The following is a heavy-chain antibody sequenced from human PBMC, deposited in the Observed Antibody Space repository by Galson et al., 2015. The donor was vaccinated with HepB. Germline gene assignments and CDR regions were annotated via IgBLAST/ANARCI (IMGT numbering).Heavy chain of an antibody. CDR2: INHSGST. CDR1: GGSFSGYY. Sequence: ETLSLTCAVYGGSFSGYYWSWIRQPPGKGLEWIGEINHSGSTKYNPSLKSRVTISEDTTKNQFSLKLSSVTAADTAVYYCARVHPTSGPDAFDIWGQGTMVTVSS. CDR3: ARVHPTSGPDAFDI. J-gene: IGHJ3*02. D-gene: IGHD3-3*01. V-gene: IGHV4-34*01.